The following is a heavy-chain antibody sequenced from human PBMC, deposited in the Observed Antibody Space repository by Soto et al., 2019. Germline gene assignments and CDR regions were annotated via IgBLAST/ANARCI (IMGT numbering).Heavy chain of an antibody. CDR3: ARGRYCSGSTCTPYYYGMDV. Sequence: QVQLVQSGAEVKKPGTSVKVSCKASGGTFNNYAISWVRQVPGQGPEWMGGIIPVFRTPIYAQRFQGNVTITADEPTTTACIELSSLNSEATAVYYCARGRYCSGSTCTPYYYGMDVWGQGTTVTVSS. V-gene: IGHV1-69*12. CDR1: GGTFNNYA. D-gene: IGHD2-15*01. J-gene: IGHJ6*02. CDR2: IIPVFRTP.